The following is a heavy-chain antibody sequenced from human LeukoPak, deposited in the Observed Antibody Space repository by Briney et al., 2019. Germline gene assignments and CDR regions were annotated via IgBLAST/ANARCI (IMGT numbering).Heavy chain of an antibody. D-gene: IGHD4-17*01. CDR2: ISYDGRDV. CDR1: GFTFSSFA. Sequence: GGSLRLSCAASGFTFSSFAMHWVRQAPGKGLEWVALISYDGRDVRYADSVKGRFTIHRDNSKSTLFLHMNSLRTEDTAVYYCAREYTVTATTFDYWGQGTLATVSS. J-gene: IGHJ4*02. V-gene: IGHV3-33*05. CDR3: AREYTVTATTFDY.